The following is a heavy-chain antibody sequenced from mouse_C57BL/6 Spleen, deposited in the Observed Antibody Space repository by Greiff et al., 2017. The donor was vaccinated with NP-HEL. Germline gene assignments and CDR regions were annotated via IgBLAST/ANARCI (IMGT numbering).Heavy chain of an antibody. J-gene: IGHJ1*03. CDR1: GFTFSDYG. Sequence: EVKLMESGGGLVKPGGSLKLSCAASGFTFSDYGMHWVRQAPEKGLEWVAYISSGSSTIYYADTVKGRFTISRDNAKNTLFLQMTSLRSEDTAMYYGASYYYYGSLWYFDVWGTGTTVTVSS. D-gene: IGHD1-1*01. CDR3: ASYYYYGSLWYFDV. V-gene: IGHV5-17*01. CDR2: ISSGSSTI.